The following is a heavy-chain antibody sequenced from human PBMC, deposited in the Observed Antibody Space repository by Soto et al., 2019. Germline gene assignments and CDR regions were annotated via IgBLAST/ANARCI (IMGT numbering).Heavy chain of an antibody. D-gene: IGHD6-19*01. J-gene: IGHJ4*02. Sequence: PGESPEIALNGSGYIFTSYWIGWVRQMPGQGLVWMGIIYPGKADTSYSPSFQGQVTISADNSNSTAYLQGSSLKASDTAMYYCARHASISVAGTCFDYWGQGTLVTVSS. CDR2: IYPGKADT. V-gene: IGHV5-51*01. CDR1: GYIFTSYW. CDR3: ARHASISVAGTCFDY.